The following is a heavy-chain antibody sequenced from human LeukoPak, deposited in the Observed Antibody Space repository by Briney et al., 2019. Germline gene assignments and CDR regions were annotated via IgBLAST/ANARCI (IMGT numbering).Heavy chain of an antibody. CDR1: GFTFSSYA. V-gene: IGHV3-23*01. CDR3: AAGKYFFDY. Sequence: GSLRLSCAASGFTFSSYAMSWVRQAPGKGLEWVSAVSTGGGTTSYADSVKGRFTTSRDNSKNTLSLQMHSLRAEDTAVYYCAAGKYFFDYWGQGALVTVSS. D-gene: IGHD1-1*01. J-gene: IGHJ4*02. CDR2: VSTGGGTT.